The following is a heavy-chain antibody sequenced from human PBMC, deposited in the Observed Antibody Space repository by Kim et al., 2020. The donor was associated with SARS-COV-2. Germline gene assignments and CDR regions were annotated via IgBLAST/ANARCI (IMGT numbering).Heavy chain of an antibody. Sequence: ASVKVSCKASGYTFTSYYMHWVRQAPGQGLEWMGIINPSGGSTSYAQKFQGRVTMTRDTSTSTVYMELSSLRSEDTAVYYCARANDSSGYYRLKFDYWGQGTLVTVSS. CDR2: INPSGGST. CDR3: ARANDSSGYYRLKFDY. D-gene: IGHD3-22*01. CDR1: GYTFTSYY. J-gene: IGHJ4*02. V-gene: IGHV1-46*01.